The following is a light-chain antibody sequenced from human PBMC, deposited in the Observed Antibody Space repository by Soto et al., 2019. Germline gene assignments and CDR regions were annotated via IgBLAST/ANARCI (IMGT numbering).Light chain of an antibody. CDR2: EGT. J-gene: IGLJ7*01. CDR1: SSDVGSYNL. Sequence: QSALTQPASVSGSPGQSITISCTGTSSDVGSYNLVSWFQQHPGKAPKLMIYEGTKRPSGVSNRVSGSKSGNTASLTISGAQAEDEDDYYCCDYTRSSTFVFGGGTQLTVL. V-gene: IGLV2-23*03. CDR3: CDYTRSSTFV.